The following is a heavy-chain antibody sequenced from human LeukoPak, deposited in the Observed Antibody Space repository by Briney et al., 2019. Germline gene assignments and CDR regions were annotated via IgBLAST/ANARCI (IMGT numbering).Heavy chain of an antibody. CDR1: GGSISSSSYY. CDR3: ARGDYGDYNWFDP. Sequence: SETLSLTCTVSGGSISSSSYYWGWIRQPPGKGLEWIGSIYYSGSTYYNPSLKSRVTISVDTSKNQFSLKLSSATAADTAVYYCARGDYGDYNWFDPWGQGTLVTVSS. J-gene: IGHJ5*02. CDR2: IYYSGST. D-gene: IGHD4-17*01. V-gene: IGHV4-39*01.